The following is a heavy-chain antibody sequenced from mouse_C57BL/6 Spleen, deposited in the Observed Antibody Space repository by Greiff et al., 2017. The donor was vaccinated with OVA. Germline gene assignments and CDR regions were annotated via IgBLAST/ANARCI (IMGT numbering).Heavy chain of an antibody. Sequence: EVNVVESEGGLVQPGSSMKLSCTASGFTFSDYYMAWVRQVPEKGLEWVANINYDGSSTYYLDSLKSRFIISRDNAKNILYLQMSSLKSEDTATYYCARGRYYGSSYNAMDYWGQGTSVTVSS. V-gene: IGHV5-16*01. D-gene: IGHD1-1*01. CDR3: ARGRYYGSSYNAMDY. J-gene: IGHJ4*01. CDR2: INYDGSST. CDR1: GFTFSDYY.